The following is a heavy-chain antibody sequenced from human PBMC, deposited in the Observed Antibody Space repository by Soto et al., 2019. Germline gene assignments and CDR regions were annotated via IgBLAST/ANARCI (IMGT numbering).Heavy chain of an antibody. CDR1: GFTFSSYG. Sequence: QVQLVESGGGVVQPGRSLRLSCAASGFTFSSYGMHWVRQAPGKGLEWVAVIWYDGSNKYYADSVKGRFTISGDNSKNTLYLQMNSLRAEDTAVYYCARDSSGWYVYWGQGTLVTVSS. J-gene: IGHJ4*02. V-gene: IGHV3-33*01. CDR3: ARDSSGWYVY. D-gene: IGHD6-19*01. CDR2: IWYDGSNK.